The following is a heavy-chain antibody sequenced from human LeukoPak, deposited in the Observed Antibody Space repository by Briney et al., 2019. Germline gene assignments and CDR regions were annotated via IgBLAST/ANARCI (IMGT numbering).Heavy chain of an antibody. CDR3: ARSQFQHDKFDY. V-gene: IGHV1-18*01. J-gene: IGHJ4*02. Sequence: ASVKGSCKASGYTFTSYGISWVRQAPGQGLEWRGWISAYNAVTKYAQKIQGRVTMTTDTSTSTAYMELRSLRSDDTPVYYCARSQFQHDKFDYWGQGNLVTVST. CDR1: GYTFTSYG. CDR2: ISAYNAVT.